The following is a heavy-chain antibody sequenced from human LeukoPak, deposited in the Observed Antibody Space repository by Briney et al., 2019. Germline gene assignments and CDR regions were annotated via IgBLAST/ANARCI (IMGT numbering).Heavy chain of an antibody. V-gene: IGHV3-33*06. J-gene: IGHJ4*02. D-gene: IGHD3-10*01. CDR2: IWYDGSNK. CDR1: GFTFSSYG. Sequence: PGKSLRLSCAASGFTFSSYGMHWVRQAPGKGLEWVAVIWYDGSNKYYGDYVKGRFTISRDNSKNTLDLQMNSLRAEDTAVYYCAKGGVWFGERDDYWGQGTLVTVSS. CDR3: AKGGVWFGERDDY.